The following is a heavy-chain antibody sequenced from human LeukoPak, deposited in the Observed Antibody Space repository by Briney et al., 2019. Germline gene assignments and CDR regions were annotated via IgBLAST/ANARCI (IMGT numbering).Heavy chain of an antibody. D-gene: IGHD2-2*01. CDR2: ISGSGHDT. Sequence: GVSLRLSCAASGFILSSYAVSWAPQARGKGLECVSGISGSGHDTYYADSVKGQVTLSRDNSKNTLYLQMTRLRAEDTAVYYCARLGYCDSTSCQDVDVWGKGTTVTVSS. CDR3: ARLGYCDSTSCQDVDV. J-gene: IGHJ6*04. V-gene: IGHV3-23*01. CDR1: GFILSSYA.